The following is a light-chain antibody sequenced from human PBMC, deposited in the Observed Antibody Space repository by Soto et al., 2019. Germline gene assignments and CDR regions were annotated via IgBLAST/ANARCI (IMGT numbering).Light chain of an antibody. J-gene: IGKJ2*01. CDR2: GAS. CDR1: QSVSLNY. CDR3: QQYGSSPYT. V-gene: IGKV3-20*01. Sequence: EIILTQSPGTLSLSPGERATLSCRASQSVSLNYLAWYQGKPGQTPSLLIHGASSRATGIPDRFTAGGSGTDFTLTITRLEPEDFAVYYCQQYGSSPYTFGQGTKPEIK.